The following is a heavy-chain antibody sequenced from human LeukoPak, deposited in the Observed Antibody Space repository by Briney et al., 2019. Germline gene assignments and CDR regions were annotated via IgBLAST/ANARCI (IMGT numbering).Heavy chain of an antibody. D-gene: IGHD2-21*02. CDR1: GFTFDDYT. CDR2: ISWDGGST. V-gene: IGHV3-43*01. J-gene: IGHJ4*02. Sequence: PGGSLRLSCAASGFTFDDYTMHWVRQAPGKGLEWVSLISWDGGSTFYADSVKGRFIISRDNSKNSLYLQMNSLRAEDTAVYYCARGGGLAYCGGDCYRLLDYWGQGTLVTVSS. CDR3: ARGGGLAYCGGDCYRLLDY.